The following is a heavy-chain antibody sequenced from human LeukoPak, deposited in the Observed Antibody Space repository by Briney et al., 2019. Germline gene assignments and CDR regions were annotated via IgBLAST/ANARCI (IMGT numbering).Heavy chain of an antibody. V-gene: IGHV3-23*01. CDR1: GFTFSSYA. J-gene: IGHJ4*02. Sequence: PGGSLRLSCAASGFTFSSYAMSWVRQAPGKGLEWVSGISGSGGTTYYADSAKGRFTISRDNSKNTLYLQMNSLRAEDTAVYYCAKVFGNWYLDYWGQGTLVTVSS. D-gene: IGHD6-13*01. CDR3: AKVFGNWYLDY. CDR2: ISGSGGTT.